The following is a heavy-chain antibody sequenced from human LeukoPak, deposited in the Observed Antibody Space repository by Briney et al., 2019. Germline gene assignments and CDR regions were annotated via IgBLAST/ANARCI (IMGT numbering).Heavy chain of an antibody. V-gene: IGHV3-23*01. CDR2: ISASGRST. CDR3: AKGESIAIDAFDI. CDR1: GFTFSNYA. Sequence: GGSLRLSCAASGFTFSNYAMTWVRQAPGKGLEWVSTISASGRSTYYADSVKGRFTISRDNSKNTLYLQMNSLRAEGTAVYYCAKGESIAIDAFDIWGQGTMVTVSS. D-gene: IGHD6-6*01. J-gene: IGHJ3*02.